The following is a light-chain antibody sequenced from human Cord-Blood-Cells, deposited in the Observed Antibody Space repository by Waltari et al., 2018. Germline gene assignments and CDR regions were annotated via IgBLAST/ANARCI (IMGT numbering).Light chain of an antibody. V-gene: IGKV3-15*01. CDR1: QSVSSN. Sequence: EIVMTPSPAPLSVSPGERANLYCRASQSVSSNLAWYQQKPGQAPRLLIYGASTRATGIPARFSGSGSGTEFTLTISSLQSEDFAVYYCQQYNNWPPSTFGGGTKVEIK. CDR2: GAS. J-gene: IGKJ4*01. CDR3: QQYNNWPPST.